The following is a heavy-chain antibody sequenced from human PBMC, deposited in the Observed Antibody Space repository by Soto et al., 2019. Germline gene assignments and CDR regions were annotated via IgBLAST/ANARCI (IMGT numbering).Heavy chain of an antibody. D-gene: IGHD3-16*01. V-gene: IGHV3-30*18. CDR1: GFTFSSYG. CDR2: ISYDGSNK. J-gene: IGHJ6*02. Sequence: QVQLVESGGGVVQPGRSLRLSCAASGFTFSSYGMHWVRQAPGKGLEWVAVISYDGSNKYYADSVKGRFTISRDNSKNTLYLQMNSLRAEDTAVYYCAKDLLYVTNRRGGMDVWGQGTTVTVSS. CDR3: AKDLLYVTNRRGGMDV.